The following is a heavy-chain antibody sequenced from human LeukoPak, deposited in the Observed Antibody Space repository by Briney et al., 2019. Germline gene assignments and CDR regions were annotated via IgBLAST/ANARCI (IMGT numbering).Heavy chain of an antibody. CDR2: ISGSGGST. D-gene: IGHD3-22*01. Sequence: QSGGSLRLSCAASGFTFSSYAMSWVRQAPGKGLEWVSAISGSGGSTYYPGSVKGRFTISRENAKNSLYLQMNSLRAGDTAVYYCVGHHYYDSRVHWGQGTLVTVSS. CDR1: GFTFSSYA. V-gene: IGHV3-23*01. J-gene: IGHJ4*02. CDR3: VGHHYYDSRVH.